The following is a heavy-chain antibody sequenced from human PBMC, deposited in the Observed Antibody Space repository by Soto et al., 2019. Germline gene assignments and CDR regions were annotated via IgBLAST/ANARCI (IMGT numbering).Heavy chain of an antibody. V-gene: IGHV5-10-1*01. CDR2: IDPSDSQT. CDR3: ASLSRLGPQSAFHY. J-gene: IGHJ4*02. CDR1: GYSFAGYW. D-gene: IGHD1-26*01. Sequence: GESLKISCKGSGYSFAGYWITWVRQKPGKGLEWTGRIDPSDSQTYYSPSFRGHVTISVTKSITTVFLQWSSLRASDTAMYYCASLSRLGPQSAFHYWGQGALVTVSS.